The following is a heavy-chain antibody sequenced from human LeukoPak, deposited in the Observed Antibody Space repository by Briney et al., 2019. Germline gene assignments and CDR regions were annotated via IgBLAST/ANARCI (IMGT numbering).Heavy chain of an antibody. Sequence: PGGSLRLSCAASGFSFSSYNLNWVRQAPGKGLEWVSSLSTSSSYIYYADSMKGRFTISRDNAKNSLYLQMNSLRAEDTAVYYCARSRLLWFGELLYLDYWGQGTLVTVSS. D-gene: IGHD3-10*01. CDR3: ARSRLLWFGELLYLDY. CDR2: LSTSSSYI. J-gene: IGHJ4*02. V-gene: IGHV3-21*01. CDR1: GFSFSSYN.